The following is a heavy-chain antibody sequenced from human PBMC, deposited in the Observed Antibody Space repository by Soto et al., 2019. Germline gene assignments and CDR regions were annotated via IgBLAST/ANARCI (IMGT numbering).Heavy chain of an antibody. CDR2: IKSKTGGGTT. Sequence: GSLRLSCAASGFTFSNAWMSWVRQAPGKGLEWVGRIKSKTGGGTTDYAAPVKGRFTISRDDSKNTLYLQMNSLKTEDTAVYYCTTREVTTGNYYYYGMDVWGQGTTVTVSS. D-gene: IGHD4-4*01. J-gene: IGHJ6*02. V-gene: IGHV3-15*01. CDR1: GFTFSNAW. CDR3: TTREVTTGNYYYYGMDV.